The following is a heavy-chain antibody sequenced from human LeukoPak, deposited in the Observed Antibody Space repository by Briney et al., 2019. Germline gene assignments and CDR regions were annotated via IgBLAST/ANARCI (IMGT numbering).Heavy chain of an antibody. V-gene: IGHV1-69*05. CDR1: GGSFSSYV. J-gene: IGHJ6*03. Sequence: AVKVSCKASGGSFSSYVINWVRQAPGQGLEWMGGILPIFGSAKYVQKFQGRVTITTDESTNTAYMEMSSLRSEDTAVYYCARDRHSAGSDYMDVWAPGPRSPSA. CDR2: ILPIFGSA. CDR3: ARDRHSAGSDYMDV. D-gene: IGHD1-26*01.